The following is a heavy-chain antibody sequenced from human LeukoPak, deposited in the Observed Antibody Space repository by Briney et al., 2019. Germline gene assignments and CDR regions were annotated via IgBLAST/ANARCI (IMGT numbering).Heavy chain of an antibody. J-gene: IGHJ4*02. CDR1: GFTFNSYS. D-gene: IGHD6-19*01. Sequence: GGSLRLSCAASGFTFNSYSMNWVRQAPGKGLEWVSGIYSGGSTYYADSVKGRFTISRDNSKNTLYLQMNSLRAEDTAVYYWARAPHNVAVAGTWFDYWGQGTLVTVSS. CDR3: ARAPHNVAVAGTWFDY. CDR2: IYSGGST. V-gene: IGHV3-66*01.